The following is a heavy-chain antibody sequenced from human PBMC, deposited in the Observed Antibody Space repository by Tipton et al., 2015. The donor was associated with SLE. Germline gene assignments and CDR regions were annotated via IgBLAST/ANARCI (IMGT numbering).Heavy chain of an antibody. V-gene: IGHV3-30*03. J-gene: IGHJ3*01. CDR3: ARASGPLDDAFDL. Sequence: SLRLSCAASGFSFSEKGMHWVRQAPGKGLEWVAVISYDGHNRYYADSVKGRFTISRDHSNNSLYLQMNSLRTEDTALYYCARASGPLDDAFDLWGQGTMVTVSS. CDR2: ISYDGHNR. CDR1: GFSFSEKG.